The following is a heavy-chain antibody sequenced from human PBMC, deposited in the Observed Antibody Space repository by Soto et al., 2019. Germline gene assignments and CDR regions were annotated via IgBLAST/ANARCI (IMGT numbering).Heavy chain of an antibody. D-gene: IGHD2-8*01. CDR2: MNPNSGNT. V-gene: IGHV1-8*01. CDR3: ARAGVLDDAFDI. J-gene: IGHJ3*02. CDR1: GYTFTSYG. Sequence: ASVKVSCKASGYTFTSYGINWVRQATGQGLEWMGWMNPNSGNTGYAQKFQGRVTMTRNTSISTAYMELSSLRSEDTAVYYCARAGVLDDAFDIWGQGTMGTVS.